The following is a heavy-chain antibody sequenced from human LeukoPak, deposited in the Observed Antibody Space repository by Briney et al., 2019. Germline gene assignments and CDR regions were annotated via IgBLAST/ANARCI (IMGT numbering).Heavy chain of an antibody. Sequence: GASVKVSCKASGGTFSSYAISWVRQAPGQGLEWMGGIIPIFGTANYAQKFQGRVTITADESTSTAYMELSSLRSEDTAVYYCARDFVEYSSSSLYYGMDVWGQGTTVTVSS. D-gene: IGHD6-6*01. CDR3: ARDFVEYSSSSLYYGMDV. J-gene: IGHJ6*02. V-gene: IGHV1-69*13. CDR2: IIPIFGTA. CDR1: GGTFSSYA.